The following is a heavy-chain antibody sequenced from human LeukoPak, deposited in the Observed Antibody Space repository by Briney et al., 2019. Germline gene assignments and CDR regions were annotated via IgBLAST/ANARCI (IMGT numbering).Heavy chain of an antibody. CDR3: ARQRGGSGWYSFDY. D-gene: IGHD6-19*01. CDR2: ISAYNGNT. J-gene: IGHJ4*02. CDR1: GYTFTSYG. Sequence: GAPVKVSCKASGYTFTSYGISWVRQAPGQGLEWMGWISAYNGNTNYARKLQGRVTMTTDTSTSTAYMELRSLRSDDTAVYYCARQRGGSGWYSFDYWGQGTLDTVSS. V-gene: IGHV1-18*01.